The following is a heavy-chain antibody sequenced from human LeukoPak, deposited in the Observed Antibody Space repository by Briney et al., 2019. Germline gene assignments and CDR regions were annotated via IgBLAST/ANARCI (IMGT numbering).Heavy chain of an antibody. J-gene: IGHJ6*02. Sequence: SVKVSCKASGGTFSSHAISWVRQAPGQGLEWMGRIIPILGIANYAQKFQGRVTITADKSTSTAYMELSSLRSEDTAVYYCARERRNVVVPAAPYYGMDVWGQGTTVTVSS. CDR2: IIPILGIA. V-gene: IGHV1-69*04. CDR1: GGTFSSHA. CDR3: ARERRNVVVPAAPYYGMDV. D-gene: IGHD2-2*01.